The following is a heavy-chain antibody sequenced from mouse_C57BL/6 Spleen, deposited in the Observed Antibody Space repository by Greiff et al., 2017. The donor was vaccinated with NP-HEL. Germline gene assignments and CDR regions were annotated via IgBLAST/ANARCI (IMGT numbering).Heavy chain of an antibody. CDR2: IDPSDSYT. Sequence: VQLQQPGAELVMPGASVKLSCKASGYTFTSYWMHWVKQRPGQGLEWIGEIDPSDSYTNYNQKFKGKSTLTVDKSSSTAYMQLSSLTSEDSAVYYCARGEGLRRDYYAMDYWGQGTSVTVSS. CDR1: GYTFTSYW. V-gene: IGHV1-69*01. J-gene: IGHJ4*01. D-gene: IGHD2-4*01. CDR3: ARGEGLRRDYYAMDY.